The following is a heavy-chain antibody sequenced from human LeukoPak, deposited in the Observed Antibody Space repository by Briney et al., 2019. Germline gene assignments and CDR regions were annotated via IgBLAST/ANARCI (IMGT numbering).Heavy chain of an antibody. D-gene: IGHD3-10*01. V-gene: IGHV3-30*02. Sequence: GGSLRLSCAASGFTFSSYGMHWVRQAPGKGLEWVAFIRYDGSNKYYADSVKGRFTISRDNAKNSLYLQMNSLRAEDTAVYYCARGMTDYYYGSGNEVDYWGQGTLVTVSS. J-gene: IGHJ4*02. CDR3: ARGMTDYYYGSGNEVDY. CDR1: GFTFSSYG. CDR2: IRYDGSNK.